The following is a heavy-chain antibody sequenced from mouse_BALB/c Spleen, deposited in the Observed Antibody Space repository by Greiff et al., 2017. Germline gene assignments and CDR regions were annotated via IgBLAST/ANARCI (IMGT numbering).Heavy chain of an antibody. J-gene: IGHJ3*01. CDR3: ARLYGNYAWFAY. D-gene: IGHD2-1*01. CDR1: GYTFTNYW. CDR2: IYPGGGYT. Sequence: QVQLKESGAELVRPGTSVKMSCKAAGYTFTNYWMGWVKQRPGHGLEWIGDIYPGGGYTNYNEKFKGKATMTADTSSSTAYMQLSSLTSEDSAIYYCARLYGNYAWFAYWGQGTLVTVSA. V-gene: IGHV1-63*02.